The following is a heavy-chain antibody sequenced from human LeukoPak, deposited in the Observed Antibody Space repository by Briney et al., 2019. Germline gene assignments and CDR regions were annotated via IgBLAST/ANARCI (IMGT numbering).Heavy chain of an antibody. D-gene: IGHD3-10*01. J-gene: IGHJ5*02. Sequence: ASVKVSCKASGYTFTGYYMHWVRQAPGQGLEWMGWINPNSGGTNYAQKFQGRVTITRNTSISTAYMELSSLRSEDTAVYYCARNFVLLWFGELLSGTGGWFDPWGQGTLVTVSS. CDR1: GYTFTGYY. CDR3: ARNFVLLWFGELLSGTGGWFDP. CDR2: INPNSGGT. V-gene: IGHV1-2*02.